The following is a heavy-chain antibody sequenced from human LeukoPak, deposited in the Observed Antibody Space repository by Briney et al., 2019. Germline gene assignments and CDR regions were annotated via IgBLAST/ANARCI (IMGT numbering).Heavy chain of an antibody. Sequence: PGGSLRLSCAASGFTFSSYSMNWVRQAPGKGLEWVSSISSTSRYIYYADSVKGRFTVSRDNAKNSLHLQMSSLRVEDTAVYYCARSPNRNPGGRYFDLWGRGTLVTVSS. CDR3: ARSPNRNPGGRYFDL. CDR1: GFTFSSYS. D-gene: IGHD2/OR15-2a*01. V-gene: IGHV3-21*01. CDR2: ISSTSRYI. J-gene: IGHJ2*01.